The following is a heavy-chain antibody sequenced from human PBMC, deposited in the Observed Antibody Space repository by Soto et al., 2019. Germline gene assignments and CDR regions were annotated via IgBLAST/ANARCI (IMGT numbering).Heavy chain of an antibody. Sequence: QVQLVQSGAEVKKPGSSVKVSCKASGGTFSSYAISWVRQAPGQGLEWMGGIIPIFGTANYAQKFQGRVTITADESTSTADMELSSLRSEDTAVYYCARDSSYYYDSSGYYFDYWGQGTLVTVSS. J-gene: IGHJ4*02. CDR2: IIPIFGTA. CDR1: GGTFSSYA. V-gene: IGHV1-69*01. CDR3: ARDSSYYYDSSGYYFDY. D-gene: IGHD3-22*01.